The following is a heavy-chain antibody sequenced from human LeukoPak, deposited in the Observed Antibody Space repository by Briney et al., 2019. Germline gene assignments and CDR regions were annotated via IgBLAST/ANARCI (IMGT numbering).Heavy chain of an antibody. J-gene: IGHJ4*02. D-gene: IGHD1-20*01. CDR2: ISWNSGSI. Sequence: GRSLRLSCAASGFTFDDYAMHWVRQAPGKGLEWVSGISWNSGSIGYADSVKGRFTISRDNAKNSLYLQMNSLRAEDTALYYCAKEPTDTGITGTTDGSDDYWGQGTLVTVSS. CDR1: GFTFDDYA. CDR3: AKEPTDTGITGTTDGSDDY. V-gene: IGHV3-9*01.